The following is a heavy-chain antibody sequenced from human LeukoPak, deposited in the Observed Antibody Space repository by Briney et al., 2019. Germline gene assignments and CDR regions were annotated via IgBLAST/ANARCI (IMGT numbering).Heavy chain of an antibody. CDR3: ATSGAMVRGALDY. Sequence: ASVKVSCKVSGYTLTELSMHWVRQAPGEGLEWMGGFDPEVGETIYAQKFQGRVTMTEDTSTDTAYMELSSLRSEDTAVYYCATSGAMVRGALDYWGQGTLVTVSS. V-gene: IGHV1-24*01. CDR2: FDPEVGET. CDR1: GYTLTELS. D-gene: IGHD3-10*01. J-gene: IGHJ4*02.